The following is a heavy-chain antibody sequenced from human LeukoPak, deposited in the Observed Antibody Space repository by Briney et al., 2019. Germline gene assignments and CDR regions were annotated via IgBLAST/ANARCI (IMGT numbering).Heavy chain of an antibody. CDR2: IYHSGST. CDR1: GGSISSGGYS. V-gene: IGHV4-30-2*01. J-gene: IGHJ6*02. Sequence: SQTLSLTGAVSGGSISSGGYSWSWIRQPPGKGLEWIGYIYHSGSTYYNPSLKSRVTISVDRSKNQFSLKLSSVTAADTAVYYCARVGMDYYGMDVWGQGTTVTVSS. CDR3: ARVGMDYYGMDV.